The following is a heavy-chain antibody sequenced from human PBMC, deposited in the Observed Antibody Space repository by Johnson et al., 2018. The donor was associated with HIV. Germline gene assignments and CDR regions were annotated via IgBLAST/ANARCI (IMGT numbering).Heavy chain of an antibody. CDR3: AKDWGWDSTLGAFDI. CDR2: ISWNSGSI. Sequence: VQLVESGGGLVQPCRSLRLSCAASGFTFDDYAMHWVRQAPGKGLEWVSGISWNSGSIGYADSVKGRFTISRDNAKNSLYLQMNSPRAEDTALYYCAKDWGWDSTLGAFDIWGQGTMVTVSS. J-gene: IGHJ3*02. D-gene: IGHD2/OR15-2a*01. CDR1: GFTFDDYA. V-gene: IGHV3-9*01.